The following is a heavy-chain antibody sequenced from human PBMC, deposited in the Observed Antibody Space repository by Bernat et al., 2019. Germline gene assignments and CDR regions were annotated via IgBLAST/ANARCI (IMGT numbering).Heavy chain of an antibody. CDR3: ARHSRGAVRGVRVYDY. CDR1: GGSISSSSYY. V-gene: IGHV4-39*01. CDR2: IYYSGST. J-gene: IGHJ4*02. Sequence: QLQLQESGPGLVKPSETLSLTCTVSGGSISSSSYYWGWIRQPPGKGLEWIGSIYYSGSTYYNPSLKSRVTISVDTSKNQFSLKLSSVTAADTAVYYCARHSRGAVRGVRVYDYWGQGTLVTVSS. D-gene: IGHD3-10*01.